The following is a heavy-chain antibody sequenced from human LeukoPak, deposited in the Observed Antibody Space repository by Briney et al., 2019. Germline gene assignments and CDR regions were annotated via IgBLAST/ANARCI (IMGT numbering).Heavy chain of an antibody. V-gene: IGHV3-30*18. D-gene: IGHD3-22*01. CDR2: ISYDGSSK. J-gene: IGHJ4*02. Sequence: GGSLRLSCAASGFTFSSYDMHWVRQAPGKGLEWVAVISYDGSSKYYADSVKGRFTISRDNSKNTLYVQMNSLRTEDTAIYYCAKGADTSGYYSLDYWGQGTLVTVSS. CDR3: AKGADTSGYYSLDY. CDR1: GFTFSSYD.